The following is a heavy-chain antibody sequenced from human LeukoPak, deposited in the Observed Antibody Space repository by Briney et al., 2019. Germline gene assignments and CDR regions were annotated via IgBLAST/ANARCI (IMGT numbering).Heavy chain of an antibody. J-gene: IGHJ4*02. CDR3: AKDARRDGYSFDY. V-gene: IGHV3-48*01. CDR1: GFTFSMFS. CDR2: ISSSSTI. D-gene: IGHD5-24*01. Sequence: GGSLRLSCAASGFTFSMFSMNWVRQAPGKGLEWISYISSSSTIHYADAVKGRFTISRDNSNNTLYLQMNSLRAENTAVYYCAKDARRDGYSFDYWGQGTLVTVSS.